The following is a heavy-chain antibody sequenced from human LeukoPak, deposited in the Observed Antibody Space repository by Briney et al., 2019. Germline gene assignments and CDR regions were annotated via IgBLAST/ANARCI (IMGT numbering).Heavy chain of an antibody. V-gene: IGHV1-18*01. CDR1: GYTFTSYG. CDR2: ISAYNGNT. Sequence: GSVKVSCKASGYTFTSYGISWVRQAPGQGLEWMGWISAYNGNTNYAQKLQGRVTITTDESTSTAYMELSSLRSEDTAVYYCARTWIQLWVFDYWGQGTLVTVSS. D-gene: IGHD5-18*01. CDR3: ARTWIQLWVFDY. J-gene: IGHJ4*02.